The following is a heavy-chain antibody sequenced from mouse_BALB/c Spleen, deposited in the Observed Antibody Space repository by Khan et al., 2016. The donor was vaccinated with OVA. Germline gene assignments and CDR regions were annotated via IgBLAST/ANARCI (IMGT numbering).Heavy chain of an antibody. CDR3: SRGGGGNRFAY. CDR1: GYTFTDFT. Sequence: VQLKQSGAELVRPGVSVKISCKGSGYTFTDFTLHWVKQSLAMSLEWIGVISTYYGDATYNQRFKDKATMTVDKSSSTAYMELARLTSEDSAIYYCSRGGGGNRFAYWGQGTLVTVSA. CDR2: ISTYYGDA. V-gene: IGHV1S137*01. J-gene: IGHJ3*01.